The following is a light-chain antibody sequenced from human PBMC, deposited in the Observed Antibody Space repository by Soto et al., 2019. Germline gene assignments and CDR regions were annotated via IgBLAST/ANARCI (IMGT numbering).Light chain of an antibody. V-gene: IGKV3-15*01. CDR1: QSVSSN. CDR3: QQYNNWPYT. CDR2: GAS. Sequence: EIVMTQSPATLSVSPGERATLSCRASQSVSSNLAWFHQKPGQAPRLRIYGASTRATGIPARFSGSGSGTEFTLTISSLQSEDFAVYYCQQYNNWPYTFGQGTKLEIK. J-gene: IGKJ2*01.